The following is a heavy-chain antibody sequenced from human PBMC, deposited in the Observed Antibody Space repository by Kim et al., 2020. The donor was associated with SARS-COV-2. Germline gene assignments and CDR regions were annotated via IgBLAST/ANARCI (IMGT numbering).Heavy chain of an antibody. Sequence: RQHPGKGLEWIGYIYYSGSTYYNPSLKTRVTISRDTSQNQFSLKLSSVTAADTAVYYCARDRGTYQFDYWGQGTLVTVAS. D-gene: IGHD3-16*02. J-gene: IGHJ4*02. CDR2: IYYSGST. CDR3: ARDRGTYQFDY. V-gene: IGHV4-31*02.